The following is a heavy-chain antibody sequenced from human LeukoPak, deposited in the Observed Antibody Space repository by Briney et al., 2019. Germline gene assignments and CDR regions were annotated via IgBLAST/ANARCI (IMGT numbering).Heavy chain of an antibody. CDR3: ARDGEGTYLSFFDY. V-gene: IGHV3-21*01. CDR2: ISSGSGYI. J-gene: IGHJ4*02. CDR1: GFTFSGYS. Sequence: GGSLRLSCAASGFTFSGYSLNWVRQAPGKGLEWVSSISSGSGYIYYADSVKGRFTISRDNAKTSLYLQMNSLRAEDTAVYYCARDGEGTYLSFFDYWGLGTLVTVSA. D-gene: IGHD3-10*01.